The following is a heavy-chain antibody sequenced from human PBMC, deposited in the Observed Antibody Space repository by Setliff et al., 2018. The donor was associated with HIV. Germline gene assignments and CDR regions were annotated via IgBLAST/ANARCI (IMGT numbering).Heavy chain of an antibody. CDR2: IWYDGSNQ. V-gene: IGHV3-33*08. J-gene: IGHJ6*02. CDR3: ARPYSSSWYLGMDV. Sequence: GGSLRLSCAASGFTFSSSGMHWVRQAPGKGLEWVAVIWYDGSNQYYADSVKGRFAISRDNSKNTLYLQMNSLRAEDTAVYYCARPYSSSWYLGMDVWGQGTTVTVSS. D-gene: IGHD6-13*01. CDR1: GFTFSSSG.